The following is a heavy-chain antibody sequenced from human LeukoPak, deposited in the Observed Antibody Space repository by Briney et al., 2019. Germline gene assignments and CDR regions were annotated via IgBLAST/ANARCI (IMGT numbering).Heavy chain of an antibody. CDR2: ISGSGGST. CDR1: GFTFSSYA. D-gene: IGHD3-22*01. J-gene: IGHJ4*02. CDR3: AKPLYYYDSSGYLFDY. V-gene: IGHV3-23*01. Sequence: PGGSLRLSCAASGFTFSSYAMSWVRQAPGKGLEWVSAISGSGGSTYYADSVKGRFTISRDNSKNTLYLQMNSLRAEDTAVYYCAKPLYYYDSSGYLFDYWGQGTLVTVSS.